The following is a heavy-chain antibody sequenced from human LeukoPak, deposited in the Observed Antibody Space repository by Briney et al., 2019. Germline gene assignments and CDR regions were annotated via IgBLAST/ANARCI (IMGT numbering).Heavy chain of an antibody. CDR1: GYTLTELS. D-gene: IGHD3-9*01. CDR3: AYDTMDV. V-gene: IGHV1-24*01. J-gene: IGHJ6*04. CDR2: FDPEDGET. Sequence: GASVKVSCKVSGYTLTELSMHWVRQAPGKGLEWMGGFDPEDGETIYAQKFQGRVTITADESTSTAYMELSSLRSEDTAVYYCAYDTMDVWGKGTTVTVSS.